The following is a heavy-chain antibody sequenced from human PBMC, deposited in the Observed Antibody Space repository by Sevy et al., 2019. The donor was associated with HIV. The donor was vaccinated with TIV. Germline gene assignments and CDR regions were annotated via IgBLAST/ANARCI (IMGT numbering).Heavy chain of an antibody. CDR2: VYYSGST. V-gene: IGHV4-39*01. CDR3: ARSPPWGNTWLYYFDS. D-gene: IGHD3-9*01. J-gene: IGHJ4*02. CDR1: GGSISNKNYY. Sequence: SETLSLTCTVSGGSISNKNYYWCWIRQSPGKGLEWIGSVYYSGSTYYNPSLKSRVTITVDTSKNQFSLRLGSVTAADTAVYHCARSPPWGNTWLYYFDSWGQGTLVTVSS.